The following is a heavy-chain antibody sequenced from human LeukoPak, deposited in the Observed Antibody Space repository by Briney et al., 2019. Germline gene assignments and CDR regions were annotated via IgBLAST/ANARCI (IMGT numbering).Heavy chain of an antibody. CDR1: GFIFRDYA. D-gene: IGHD2/OR15-2a*01. CDR3: AKALLTSTYYFDF. J-gene: IGHJ4*02. V-gene: IGHV3-23*01. CDR2: SGTSDDS. Sequence: GGSLRLSCATSGFIFRDYAMYWVRQAPWKGLEWVSASGTSDDSYYTDSVKGRFTISRDTSRNTLYMQMNSLRAEDTAVYYCAKALLTSTYYFDFRGQGTLVTVSS.